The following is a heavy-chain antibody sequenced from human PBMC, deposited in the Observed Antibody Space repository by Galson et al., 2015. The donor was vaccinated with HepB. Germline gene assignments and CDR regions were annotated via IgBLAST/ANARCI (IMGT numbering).Heavy chain of an antibody. CDR1: GFTFSDYY. V-gene: IGHV3-11*01. CDR2: INFSGDSA. D-gene: IGHD5-12*01. J-gene: IGHJ4*02. Sequence: SLRLSCAASGFTFSDYYMSWIRQAPGKGLEWISDINFSGDSAHHTDSVKGRFTISRDNAKNSLYLQMNSLRAEDAAVYHCAREGYGTAYFDYWGQGTLVTVSS. CDR3: AREGYGTAYFDY.